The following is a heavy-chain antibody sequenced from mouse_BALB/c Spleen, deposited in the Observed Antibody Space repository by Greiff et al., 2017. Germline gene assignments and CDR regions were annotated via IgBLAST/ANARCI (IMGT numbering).Heavy chain of an antibody. CDR1: GFTFSSYT. CDR3: ARDRGYGYDYRYYYAMDY. D-gene: IGHD2-4*01. V-gene: IGHV5-6-4*01. Sequence: EVQLVESGGGLVKPGGSLKLSCAASGFTFSSYTMSWVRQTPEKRLEWVATISSGGSYTYYPDSVKGRFTISRDNAKNTLYLQMSSLKSEDTAMYYCARDRGYGYDYRYYYAMDYWGQGTSVTVSS. CDR2: ISSGGSYT. J-gene: IGHJ4*01.